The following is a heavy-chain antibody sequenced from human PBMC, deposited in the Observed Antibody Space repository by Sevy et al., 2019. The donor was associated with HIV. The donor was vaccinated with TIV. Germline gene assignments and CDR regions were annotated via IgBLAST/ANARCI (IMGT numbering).Heavy chain of an antibody. CDR1: GGSMSSYY. Sequence: SETLSLTCTVSGGSMSSYYWSWIRQPAGKGLEWIGRIYPSGITNYNPSLKSRVTMSVDTSKNQFSLNLSSVTAADTAVYYCARGWCRSASCYYDYWGQGSLVTVSS. D-gene: IGHD2-2*01. CDR3: ARGWCRSASCYYDY. CDR2: IYPSGIT. V-gene: IGHV4-4*07. J-gene: IGHJ4*02.